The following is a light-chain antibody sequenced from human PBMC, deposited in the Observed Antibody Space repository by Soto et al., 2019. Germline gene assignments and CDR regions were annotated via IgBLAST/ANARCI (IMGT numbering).Light chain of an antibody. CDR1: QSVSSN. J-gene: IGKJ4*01. CDR3: QPYTHSLLT. V-gene: IGKV3-15*01. CDR2: GAS. Sequence: EIVMTQCPATLSVSPGERATLSCRASQSVSSNLAWYQQKPGQAPRLLIYGASTRATGIPARFSGSGSGTEFTLTISSLQSEDFAVSYSQPYTHSLLTAGGGTMV.